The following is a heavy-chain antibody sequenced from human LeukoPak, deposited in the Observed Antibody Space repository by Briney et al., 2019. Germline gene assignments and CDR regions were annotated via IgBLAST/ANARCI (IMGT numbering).Heavy chain of an antibody. CDR3: ARDGTSPL. Sequence: PGGSLRLSCVASGFTVSSNYMSWVRQAPGKGLEWVSVIYTGSYTHYADSVKGGFTISRDISKNTVYLEMNSLRAEDTAVYYCARDGTSPLWGQGTLVTVSS. CDR2: IYTGSYT. D-gene: IGHD1-14*01. V-gene: IGHV3-53*01. CDR1: GFTVSSNY. J-gene: IGHJ4*02.